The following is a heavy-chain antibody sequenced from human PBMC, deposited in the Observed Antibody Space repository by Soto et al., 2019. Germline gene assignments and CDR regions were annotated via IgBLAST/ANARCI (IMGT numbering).Heavy chain of an antibody. V-gene: IGHV4-34*01. Sequence: SESLSITCAVYGGSFSGYYWSWFRQPPGKGLEWIGEINHSGSTNYNPSLKSRVTISVDTAKIRFSLKLSSVTAADTALYYCASVRSHLPILLYYYMDVWGKETTGNVSS. CDR3: ASVRSHLPILLYYYMDV. CDR2: INHSGST. D-gene: IGHD3-9*01. CDR1: GGSFSGYY. J-gene: IGHJ6*03.